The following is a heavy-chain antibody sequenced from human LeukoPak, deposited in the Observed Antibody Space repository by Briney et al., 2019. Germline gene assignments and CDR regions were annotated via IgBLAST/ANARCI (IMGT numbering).Heavy chain of an antibody. CDR3: AVYDFWSGYYSIFDY. J-gene: IGHJ4*02. D-gene: IGHD3-3*01. CDR1: GYTFTGYY. Sequence: ASVKVSCKASGYTFTGYYMHWVRQAPGQGLEWMGWINPNSGGTNHAQKFQGRVTMTRDTSISTAYMELSRLRSDDTAVYYCAVYDFWSGYYSIFDYWGQGTLVTVSS. CDR2: INPNSGGT. V-gene: IGHV1-2*02.